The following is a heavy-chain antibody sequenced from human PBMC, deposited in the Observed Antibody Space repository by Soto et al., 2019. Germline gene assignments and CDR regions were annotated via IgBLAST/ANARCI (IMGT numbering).Heavy chain of an antibody. CDR1: GFTFRNYW. CDR3: ARDGGSGPLGAFDV. J-gene: IGHJ3*01. Sequence: EVQLVESGGGLVQPGGSLRLSCAASGFTFRNYWMHWVRQAPGEGLVWVSRIDSDGSSITYEDSVKDRFTSSRDNSRNTLYLQMNGLRAEDTAVYSCARDGGSGPLGAFDVWGLGTLVTVSS. V-gene: IGHV3-74*01. D-gene: IGHD6-25*01. CDR2: IDSDGSSI.